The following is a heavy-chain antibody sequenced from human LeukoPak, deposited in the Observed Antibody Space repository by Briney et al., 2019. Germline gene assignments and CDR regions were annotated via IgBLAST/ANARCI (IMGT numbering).Heavy chain of an antibody. V-gene: IGHV6-1*01. CDR1: VDSVSSNTAA. CDR3: ARGAAGAFDI. D-gene: IGHD2-15*01. Sequence: SQTLSLTCAISVDSVSSNTAAGNWITQSPSRGLEWLGRTYYRSKWYNDYTVSVKSRINVNPDTSKNQFSLQLNSVTPEDTAVYFCARGAAGAFDIWGQGTMVTVSS. J-gene: IGHJ3*02. CDR2: TYYRSKWYN.